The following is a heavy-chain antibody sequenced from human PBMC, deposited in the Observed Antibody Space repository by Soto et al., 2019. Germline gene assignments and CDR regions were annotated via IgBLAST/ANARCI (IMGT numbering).Heavy chain of an antibody. J-gene: IGHJ4*02. CDR2: ISAYNGNT. CDR3: ARGRYYYDSSGYYPPVNDY. CDR1: GYTFTSYG. V-gene: IGHV1-18*01. Sequence: QVQLVQSGAEVKKPGASVKVSCKASGYTFTSYGISWVRQAPGQGLEWMGWISAYNGNTNYAQKLQGRDTMTTDTSTSTAYMELRSLRSDDTVVYYCARGRYYYDSSGYYPPVNDYWGQGTLVTVAS. D-gene: IGHD3-22*01.